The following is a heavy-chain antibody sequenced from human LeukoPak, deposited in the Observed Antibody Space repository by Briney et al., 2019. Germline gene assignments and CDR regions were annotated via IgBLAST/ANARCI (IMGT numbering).Heavy chain of an antibody. D-gene: IGHD3-10*01. J-gene: IGHJ4*02. Sequence: ASVKVSCKASGYTFTSYGISWVRQAPGQGLEWMGWISAYNGNTNYAQKLQGRVTMTTDTSTSTAYMELRSLRSDDTAVYYSARGLRSRITMVRGVEFDYWGQGTLVTVSS. CDR3: ARGLRSRITMVRGVEFDY. V-gene: IGHV1-18*01. CDR1: GYTFTSYG. CDR2: ISAYNGNT.